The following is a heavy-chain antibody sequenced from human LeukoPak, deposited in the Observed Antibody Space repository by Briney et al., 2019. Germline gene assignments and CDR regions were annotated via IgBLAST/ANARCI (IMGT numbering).Heavy chain of an antibody. D-gene: IGHD1-26*01. Sequence: GGSLRLSCAASGFTFSSYSMNWVRQAPGKGLEWVSSISSSSSYIYYADSVKGRFTISRDNAKNSLYLQMNSLRAEDTAVYYCARFVGATNPDAFDIWGQGTMVTVSS. J-gene: IGHJ3*02. CDR3: ARFVGATNPDAFDI. V-gene: IGHV3-21*01. CDR1: GFTFSSYS. CDR2: ISSSSSYI.